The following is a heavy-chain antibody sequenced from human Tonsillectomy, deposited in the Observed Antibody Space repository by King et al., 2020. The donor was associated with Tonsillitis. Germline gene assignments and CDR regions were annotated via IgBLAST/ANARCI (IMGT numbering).Heavy chain of an antibody. J-gene: IGHJ4*02. Sequence: EQLVQSGGGVVQPGRSLRLSCAASGFTFSNYGMHWVRQAPGKGLEWVAVISYDGSNEYYADSVKGRFTISRDNSKNTLYLQMNSLRPEDTAVYYCARWHGDYEDYFDYWGQGALVTVSS. D-gene: IGHD4-17*01. CDR3: ARWHGDYEDYFDY. CDR2: ISYDGSNE. V-gene: IGHV3-33*05. CDR1: GFTFSNYG.